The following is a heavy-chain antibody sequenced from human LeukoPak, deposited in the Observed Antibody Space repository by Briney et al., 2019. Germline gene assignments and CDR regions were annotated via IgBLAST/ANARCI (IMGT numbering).Heavy chain of an antibody. V-gene: IGHV4-38-2*02. CDR3: ARIVVRYYMDV. Sequence: PSETLYLTCNVSGYSISSGYYWGWIRQPPGKGLEWIGSIYHSGSTYYNASLKSRVTISVDTSTRHFSLKLSSVTAADTAVYYCARIVVRYYMDVWGKGTTVTVSS. D-gene: IGHD2-2*01. CDR1: GYSISSGYY. CDR2: IYHSGST. J-gene: IGHJ6*03.